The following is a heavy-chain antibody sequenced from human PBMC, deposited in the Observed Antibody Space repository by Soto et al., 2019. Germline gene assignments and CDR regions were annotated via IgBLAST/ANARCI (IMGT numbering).Heavy chain of an antibody. CDR3: AREGGIVVVPAGPEEFDP. D-gene: IGHD2-2*01. J-gene: IGHJ5*02. CDR2: INPNSGGT. Sequence: ASVKVSCKASGYTFTGYYMHWVRQAPGQGLEWMGWINPNSGGTNYAQKFQGRVTMTRDTSISTAYMELSRLRSDDTAVYYCAREGGIVVVPAGPEEFDPWGQGTLDTVSS. V-gene: IGHV1-2*02. CDR1: GYTFTGYY.